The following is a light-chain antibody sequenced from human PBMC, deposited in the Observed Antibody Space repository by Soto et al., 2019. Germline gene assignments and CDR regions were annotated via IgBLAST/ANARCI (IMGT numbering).Light chain of an antibody. CDR3: KQHYSTPPNT. CDR1: QSVLYSSNNKNY. J-gene: IGKJ2*01. CDR2: WVS. V-gene: IGKV4-1*01. Sequence: DIVMTQSPDSLAVSLGERATINCKSSQSVLYSSNNKNYLAWYQQKPGQPPKLLIYWVSTRESGVPDRFSGSGSGTDFTLTISSLQAEDVAVYYCKQHYSTPPNTFGQGTKVEIK.